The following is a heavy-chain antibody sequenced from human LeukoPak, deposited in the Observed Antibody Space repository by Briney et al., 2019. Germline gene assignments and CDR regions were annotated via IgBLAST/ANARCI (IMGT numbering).Heavy chain of an antibody. CDR1: GFTFSREW. D-gene: IGHD4-17*01. CDR3: AREGGYGDYAFDY. CDR2: IKQDGSEK. J-gene: IGHJ4*02. V-gene: IGHV3-7*01. Sequence: PVGSLKLSCTAAGFTFSREWMSWVRQAPGNRLEWVANIKQDGSEKYYVDSVKGRVTTSRDNAKNSLYLQMNSLRAEDTAVYYCAREGGYGDYAFDYWGRGTLVTVFS.